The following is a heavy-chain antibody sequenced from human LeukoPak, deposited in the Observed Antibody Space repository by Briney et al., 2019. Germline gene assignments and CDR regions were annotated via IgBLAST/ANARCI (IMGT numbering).Heavy chain of an antibody. D-gene: IGHD5-12*01. CDR1: GFTFSSFA. V-gene: IGHV3-64*01. Sequence: GGSLRLSRAASGFTFSSFAMHWVRQAPGKGLEYVSGISSNGGSTYYASSVKGRFTISRDNSKNTLYLQMGSLRAEDTAVHYCVREVYSAYDGDAFDFWGQGTVVTVSS. CDR2: ISSNGGST. CDR3: VREVYSAYDGDAFDF. J-gene: IGHJ3*01.